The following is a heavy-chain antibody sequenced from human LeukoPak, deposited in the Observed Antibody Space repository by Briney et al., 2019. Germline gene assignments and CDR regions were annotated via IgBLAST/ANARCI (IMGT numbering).Heavy chain of an antibody. Sequence: ASVKVSCKASGYTFTSYDINWVRQATGQGLEWMGWMNPNSGNTGYAQKFQGRVTITRNTSISTAYMELSSLRSEDTAVYYCARGLGGYCSGGSCYSARGWFDPWGQGTLVTVS. D-gene: IGHD2-15*01. CDR1: GYTFTSYD. J-gene: IGHJ5*02. V-gene: IGHV1-8*03. CDR2: MNPNSGNT. CDR3: ARGLGGYCSGGSCYSARGWFDP.